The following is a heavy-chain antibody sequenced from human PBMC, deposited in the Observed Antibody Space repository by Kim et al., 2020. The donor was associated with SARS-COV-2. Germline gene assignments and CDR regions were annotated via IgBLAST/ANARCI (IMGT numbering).Heavy chain of an antibody. Sequence: QEFQGRGTITADEATSTAYMELSSLRSDDTAVYYCARASGFGEGSYYFDYWGQGTLVTVSS. CDR3: ARASGFGEGSYYFDY. D-gene: IGHD3-10*01. J-gene: IGHJ4*02. V-gene: IGHV1-69*01.